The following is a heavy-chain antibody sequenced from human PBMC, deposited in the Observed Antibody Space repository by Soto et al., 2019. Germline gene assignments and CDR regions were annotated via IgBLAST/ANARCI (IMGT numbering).Heavy chain of an antibody. J-gene: IGHJ2*01. V-gene: IGHV3-7*01. CDR3: VRARIDL. Sequence: EVQLVESGGGLVQPGGSLRFSCAASGFTFSTYWMTWVRQAPGKGLEWVANINPDGSDKNYVDSVKGRFTISRDNVKNSLYLQVNSLRAEDTALYYCVRARIDLWGRGTLVTVSS. CDR2: INPDGSDK. CDR1: GFTFSTYW.